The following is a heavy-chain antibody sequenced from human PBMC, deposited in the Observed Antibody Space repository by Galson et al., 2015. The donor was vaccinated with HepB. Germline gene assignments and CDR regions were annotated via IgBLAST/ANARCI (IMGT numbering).Heavy chain of an antibody. D-gene: IGHD2-2*01. CDR1: GFTFSSYG. Sequence: SLRLSCAASGFTFSSYGMHWVRQAPGKGLEWVAVITYNGRVENYSDSVKGRFTISRDNSKNTLYLQMNSLRAEDTAMYYCAKAGGRYQLLYWFDPGGQGTLVTVSP. CDR2: ITYNGRVE. J-gene: IGHJ5*02. CDR3: AKAGGRYQLLYWFDP. V-gene: IGHV3-30*18.